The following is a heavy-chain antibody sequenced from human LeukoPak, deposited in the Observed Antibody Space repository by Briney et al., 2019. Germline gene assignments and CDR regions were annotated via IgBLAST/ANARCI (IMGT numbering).Heavy chain of an antibody. V-gene: IGHV3-74*01. CDR1: GFTVSSNY. CDR2: IASDGSST. D-gene: IGHD4-23*01. J-gene: IGHJ4*02. CDR3: AGGRPHGNDY. Sequence: GGSLRLSCAASGFTVSSNYMSWVRQAPGKGLVWVSRIASDGSSTTYADSVKGRFSISRDSAKNTLYLQMNSLRVEDTAVYYCAGGRPHGNDYWGQGTLVAVSS.